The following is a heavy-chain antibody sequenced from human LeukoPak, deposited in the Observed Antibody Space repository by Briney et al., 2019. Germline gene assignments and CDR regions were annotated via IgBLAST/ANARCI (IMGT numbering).Heavy chain of an antibody. J-gene: IGHJ4*02. CDR3: ARDGGGSGSSLDY. CDR2: INPNSGGT. Sequence: GASVKVSCKASGYTFTGYYMHWVRQAPGQGLEWMGWINPNSGGTNYAQKFQGRVTMTRDTSISTAYMELSRLRSDDTAVYYCARDGGGSGSSLDYWGQGTLVTVSS. D-gene: IGHD3-10*01. V-gene: IGHV1-2*02. CDR1: GYTFTGYY.